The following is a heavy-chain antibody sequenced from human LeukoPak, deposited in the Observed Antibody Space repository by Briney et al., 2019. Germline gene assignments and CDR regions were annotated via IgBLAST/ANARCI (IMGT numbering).Heavy chain of an antibody. CDR1: GYTFTGYY. V-gene: IGHV1-2*04. Sequence: ASVKVSCKASGYTFTGYYMHWVRRAPGQGLEWMGRINPNSGGTNYAQKFQGWVTMTRDTSISTAYMELSRLRSDDTAVYYCARELRPSAYYYYGMDVWGQGTTVTVSS. J-gene: IGHJ6*02. CDR2: INPNSGGT. D-gene: IGHD3-16*01. CDR3: ARELRPSAYYYYGMDV.